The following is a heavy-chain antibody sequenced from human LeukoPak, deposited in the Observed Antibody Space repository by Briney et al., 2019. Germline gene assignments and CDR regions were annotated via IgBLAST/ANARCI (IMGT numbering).Heavy chain of an antibody. Sequence: GGSLRLSCAASGFTFSTYWMTWFRQAPGEGLEWVAHIKQDGSETHYVDSVKGRFTITRDNAKNSLYLQMNSLRAEDTAVYYCVRVGIYSTSRYWFDYWGQGTLVTVSS. D-gene: IGHD2-2*01. J-gene: IGHJ4*02. CDR3: VRVGIYSTSRYWFDY. CDR1: GFTFSTYW. CDR2: IKQDGSET. V-gene: IGHV3-7*03.